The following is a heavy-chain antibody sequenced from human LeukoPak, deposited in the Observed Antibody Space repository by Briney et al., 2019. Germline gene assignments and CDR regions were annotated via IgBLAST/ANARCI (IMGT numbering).Heavy chain of an antibody. CDR3: ATLYWNYVNWFDP. V-gene: IGHV1-69-2*01. Sequence: ASVKVSCKASGYTFTDYYIHWVQQAPGKGLEWMGRVDPEDGETIYAEKFQGRVTITADTSTDTAYMELSSLRSEDTAVYYCATLYWNYVNWFDPWGQGTLVTVSS. CDR1: GYTFTDYY. J-gene: IGHJ5*02. D-gene: IGHD1-7*01. CDR2: VDPEDGET.